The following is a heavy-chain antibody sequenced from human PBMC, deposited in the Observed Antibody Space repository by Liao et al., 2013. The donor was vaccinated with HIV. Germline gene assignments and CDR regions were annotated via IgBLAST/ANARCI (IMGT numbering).Heavy chain of an antibody. Sequence: QVQLQESGPGLVKPSQTLSLTCSVSGDSISTTNHYWTWIRQPPGKGLEWIGYIYQGRSTYYNPSLKSRLSISGDTSKNQFSLSLSSVTAADTAVYYCARDTENYDSTNYRYQYFFDFWGQGALVTVSS. CDR3: ARDTENYDSTNYRYQYFFDF. CDR2: IYQGRST. D-gene: IGHD3-22*01. V-gene: IGHV4-30-4*08. CDR1: GDSISTTNHY. J-gene: IGHJ4*02.